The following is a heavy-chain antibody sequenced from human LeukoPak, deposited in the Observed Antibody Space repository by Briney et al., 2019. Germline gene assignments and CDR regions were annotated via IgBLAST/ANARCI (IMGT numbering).Heavy chain of an antibody. CDR3: TNFDY. Sequence: GGSLRLSCAASGFTFSNAWMSWVRQAPGKGLEWVGRIKSKADGGTTDYAAPVKDRFSISRDDSETTLYLQVNSLEADDTAIYYCTNFDYWGQGTLVTVSS. J-gene: IGHJ4*02. V-gene: IGHV3-15*01. CDR2: IKSKADGGTT. CDR1: GFTFSNAW.